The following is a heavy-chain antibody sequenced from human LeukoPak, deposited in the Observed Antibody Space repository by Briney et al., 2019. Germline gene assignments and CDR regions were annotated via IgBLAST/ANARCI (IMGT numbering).Heavy chain of an antibody. V-gene: IGHV1-8*02. J-gene: IGHJ4*02. CDR1: GYTFTTYA. Sequence: ASVKVSCKTSGYTFTTYAMNWVRQATGQGLEWMGWMNPNSGNTGYAQKFQDRVTMTRNTSISTAYMELSSLRSEDTAVYYCARFQTGYSGYEADYWGQGTLVTVSS. CDR3: ARFQTGYSGYEADY. CDR2: MNPNSGNT. D-gene: IGHD5-12*01.